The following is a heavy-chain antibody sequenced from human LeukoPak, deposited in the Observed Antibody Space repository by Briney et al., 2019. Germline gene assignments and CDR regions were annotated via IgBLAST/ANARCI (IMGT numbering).Heavy chain of an antibody. V-gene: IGHV4-39*01. Sequence: SETLSLTCTVSGGSISSSSYYWGWIRQPPGKGLEWIGSISYSGSTYYNPSLKSRLTISVDTSKNQFSLKLSSVTAADTAVYYCARYYDILTGYYNLAFDYWGQGTLVTVSS. D-gene: IGHD3-9*01. CDR3: ARYYDILTGYYNLAFDY. CDR1: GGSISSSSYY. J-gene: IGHJ4*02. CDR2: ISYSGST.